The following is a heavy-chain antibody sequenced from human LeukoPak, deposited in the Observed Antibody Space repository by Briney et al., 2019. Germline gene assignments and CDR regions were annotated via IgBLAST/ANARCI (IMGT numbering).Heavy chain of an antibody. CDR1: GFTFSSYW. CDR2: INSDGSST. D-gene: IGHD4-17*01. Sequence: GGSLRLSCAASGFTFSSYWVHWVRQAPGKGPVWVSRINSDGSSTSYADSVKGRFTISRDNAKNTLYLQMNSLRAEDTAVYYCARVGDYGIDYWGQGTLVTVSS. V-gene: IGHV3-74*01. J-gene: IGHJ4*02. CDR3: ARVGDYGIDY.